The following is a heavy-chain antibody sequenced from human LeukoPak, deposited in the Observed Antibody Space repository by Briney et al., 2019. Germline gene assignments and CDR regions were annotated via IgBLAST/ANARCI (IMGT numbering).Heavy chain of an antibody. CDR3: ARQSSLRYFDW. CDR2: IYPGDSDT. V-gene: IGHV5-51*01. Sequence: GASLQISCKGSGYRFTSYWIGWVRQMPGKGLEWIGIIYPGDSDTRYSPSFQGQVTISADKSISTAYLQWSSLKASDTAMYYCARQSSLRYFDWWGQGTLVTVSS. D-gene: IGHD3-9*01. CDR1: GYRFTSYW. J-gene: IGHJ4*02.